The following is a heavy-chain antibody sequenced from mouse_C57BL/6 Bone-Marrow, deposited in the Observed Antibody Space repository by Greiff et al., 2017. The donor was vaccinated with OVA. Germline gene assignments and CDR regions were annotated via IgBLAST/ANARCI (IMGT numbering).Heavy chain of an antibody. CDR2: ISGGGGNT. CDR1: GFTFSSYT. V-gene: IGHV5-9*01. Sequence: EVKLVESGGGLVKPGGSLKLSCAASGFTFSSYTMSWVRQTPEKRLAWVATISGGGGNTYYPDSVKGRFALSRDNAKNTLYLQMSSLRSEDTALYYCARPFIYYYGSSYNWYFDVWGTGTTVTVSA. J-gene: IGHJ1*03. D-gene: IGHD1-1*01. CDR3: ARPFIYYYGSSYNWYFDV.